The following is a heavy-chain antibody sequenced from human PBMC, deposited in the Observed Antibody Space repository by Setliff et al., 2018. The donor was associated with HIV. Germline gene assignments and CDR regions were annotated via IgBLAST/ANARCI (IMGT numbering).Heavy chain of an antibody. CDR2: INHSGGT. D-gene: IGHD1-26*01. Sequence: SETLSLTCAVSGGTFSLHYYTWIRQSPLRGLEWIGEINHSGGTRYNPSLESRVTMSVDTSKNQLSLKLTSVTAADTAIYYCARAIVGTIDAFDIWGQGTMVTVSS. CDR3: ARAIVGTIDAFDI. J-gene: IGHJ3*02. CDR1: GGTFSLHY. V-gene: IGHV4-34*01.